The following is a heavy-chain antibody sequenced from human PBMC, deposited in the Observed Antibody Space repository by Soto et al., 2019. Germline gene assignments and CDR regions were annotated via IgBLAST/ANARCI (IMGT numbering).Heavy chain of an antibody. CDR2: IWYDGSNK. D-gene: IGHD5-12*01. V-gene: IGHV3-33*01. CDR1: GFTFSSYG. CDR3: ARYAYSGYGLRY. Sequence: QVQLVESGGGVVQPGRSLRLSCAASGFTFSSYGMHWVRQAPGKGLEWVAVIWYDGSNKYYADSVKGRFTISRDNSKNTLYLQMNSLRAEDTAVYYCARYAYSGYGLRYWGQGTLVTVSS. J-gene: IGHJ4*02.